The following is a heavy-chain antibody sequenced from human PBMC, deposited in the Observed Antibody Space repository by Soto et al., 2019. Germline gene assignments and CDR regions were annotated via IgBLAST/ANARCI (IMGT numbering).Heavy chain of an antibody. D-gene: IGHD6-13*01. CDR2: IRSKANSYAT. CDR3: TRPGPSSSWYGMDV. V-gene: IGHV3-73*02. J-gene: IGHJ6*02. CDR1: GFTFSGSA. Sequence: EVQLVESGGGLVQPGGSLKLSCAASGFTFSGSAMHWVRQASWKGLEWVGRIRSKANSYATAYAASVKGRFTISRDDSKNTAYLQMNSLKTEDTAVYYCTRPGPSSSWYGMDVWGQGTTVTVSS.